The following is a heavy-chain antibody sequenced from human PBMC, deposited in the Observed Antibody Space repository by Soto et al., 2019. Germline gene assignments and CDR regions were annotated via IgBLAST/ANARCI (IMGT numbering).Heavy chain of an antibody. D-gene: IGHD5-12*01. CDR1: GFTFNSHG. CDR2: ISYDGSNK. V-gene: IGHV3-30*03. J-gene: IGHJ5*02. Sequence: QVLLVESGGGVVQPGGSLTLSCVGSGFTFNSHGMHWVRQAPGKGLEWVAVISYDGSNKYYEESVKGRFTISRDNSRNTVYLQLNSLRAEDTALYYCAQGRTAILAEVSWLESWGQGTLVTVSA. CDR3: AQGRTAILAEVSWLES.